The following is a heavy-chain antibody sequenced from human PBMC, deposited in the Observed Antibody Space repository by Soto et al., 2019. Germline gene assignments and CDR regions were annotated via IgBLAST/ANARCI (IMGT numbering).Heavy chain of an antibody. CDR2: IIPISGTA. V-gene: IGHV1-69*01. Sequence: QVQLVQSGAEVKKPGSSVKVSCKASGGTFSSYAISWVRQAPGQGLEWMGGIIPISGTANYAQKFQGRVTITAXEXXXXXXXXXXXXXXXXXXXXXXXXXXXXXXXXEIYYYYYYGMDVWGQGTTVTVSS. CDR1: GGTFSSYA. J-gene: IGHJ6*02. CDR3: XXXXXXXXXXEIYYYYYYGMDV.